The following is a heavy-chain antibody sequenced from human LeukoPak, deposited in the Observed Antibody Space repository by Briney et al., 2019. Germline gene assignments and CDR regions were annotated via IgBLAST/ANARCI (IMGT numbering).Heavy chain of an antibody. CDR3: ARGGAGSSGWTYYFDY. D-gene: IGHD6-19*01. CDR1: GGSISSYY. CDR2: IYYSGST. J-gene: IGHJ4*02. Sequence: SETLSLTCTVSGGSISSYYWSWIRQPPGKGLEWIGYIYYSGSTNYNPSLKSRVTISVDTSKNQFSLKLSSVTAADTAVYYCARGGAGSSGWTYYFDYWGQGTLVTVSS. V-gene: IGHV4-59*01.